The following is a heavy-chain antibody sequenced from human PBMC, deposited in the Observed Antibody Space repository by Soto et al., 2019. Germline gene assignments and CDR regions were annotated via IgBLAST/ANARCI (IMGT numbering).Heavy chain of an antibody. V-gene: IGHV3-23*01. CDR1: GFTISSYA. Sequence: GGSLRLSCAASGFTISSYAMSWVRQAPGKGLEWVSGISGSGAYTYNADSVKGRFTISRDNSKNTLYLQMNSLRAEDTAVYYCAKDRGSGWYRFDYWGQGTLVTVSS. D-gene: IGHD6-19*01. J-gene: IGHJ4*02. CDR3: AKDRGSGWYRFDY. CDR2: ISGSGAYT.